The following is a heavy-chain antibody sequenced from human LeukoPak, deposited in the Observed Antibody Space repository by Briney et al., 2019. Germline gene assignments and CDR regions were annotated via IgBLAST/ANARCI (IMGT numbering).Heavy chain of an antibody. Sequence: SVKVSCKASGGTFSSYTISWVRQAPGQGLEWMGRIIPILDITNYAQKFQGRVTITADTSTSTASMELSSLIPEDTAVYYCARVPDIVVVPAATSWYFDLWGRGTLVTVSS. V-gene: IGHV1-69*02. CDR3: ARVPDIVVVPAATSWYFDL. J-gene: IGHJ2*01. D-gene: IGHD2-2*01. CDR1: GGTFSSYT. CDR2: IIPILDIT.